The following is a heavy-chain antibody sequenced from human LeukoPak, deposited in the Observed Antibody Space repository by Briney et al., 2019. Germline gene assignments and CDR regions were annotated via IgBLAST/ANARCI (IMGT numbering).Heavy chain of an antibody. CDR1: GGSISSYY. D-gene: IGHD3-10*01. CDR3: ARTSRGGTMVRGVIYYYYGMDV. Sequence: SETLSLTCTVSGGSISSYYWSWIRQPPGKGLEWIGYIYYSGSTNYNPSLKSRVTISVDTSKNQFSLKLSSVTAADTAVYYCARTSRGGTMVRGVIYYYYGMDVWGQGTTVTVSS. V-gene: IGHV4-59*08. J-gene: IGHJ6*02. CDR2: IYYSGST.